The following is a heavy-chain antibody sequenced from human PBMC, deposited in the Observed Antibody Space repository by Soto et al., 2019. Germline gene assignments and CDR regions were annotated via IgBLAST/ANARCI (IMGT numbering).Heavy chain of an antibody. V-gene: IGHV4-30-2*01. Sequence: SETLSLTCAVSGGSISSGGYSWSWIRQPPGKGLEWIGYMYHSGSTYYNPSLKSRVTISIDRSKNQFSLTLSSVTAADTAVYYCARVPDYSGQGILVTVSS. D-gene: IGHD2-2*01. CDR2: MYHSGST. CDR3: ARVPDY. CDR1: GGSISSGGYS. J-gene: IGHJ4*02.